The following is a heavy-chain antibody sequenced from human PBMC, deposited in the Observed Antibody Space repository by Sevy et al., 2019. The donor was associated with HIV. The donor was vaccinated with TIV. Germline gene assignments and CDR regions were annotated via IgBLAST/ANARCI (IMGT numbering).Heavy chain of an antibody. CDR2: IYSDGRT. J-gene: IGHJ6*02. CDR1: GFIVSSNY. Sequence: GGSLRLSCAASGFIVSSNYMNWVRQAPGKGLEWVSVIYSDGRTYYADSVKGRFTISRDNSKNTLYVQMNSLRAEDTAVYYCARDRGGHYGMDVWGQGTTVTVSS. D-gene: IGHD3-10*01. V-gene: IGHV3-53*01. CDR3: ARDRGGHYGMDV.